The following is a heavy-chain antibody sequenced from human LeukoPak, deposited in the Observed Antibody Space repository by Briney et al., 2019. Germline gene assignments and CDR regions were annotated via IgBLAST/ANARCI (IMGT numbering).Heavy chain of an antibody. J-gene: IGHJ6*02. D-gene: IGHD6-6*01. CDR1: GGSFSGYY. Sequence: SETLSLTCAVYGGSFSGYYWSWIRQPPGKGLEWIGEINHSGSTNYNPSLKSRVTISVDTSKNQFSLKLSSVTAVDTAVYYCARGVIAAPHYYYGMDVWGQGTTVTVSS. CDR3: ARGVIAAPHYYYGMDV. CDR2: INHSGST. V-gene: IGHV4-34*01.